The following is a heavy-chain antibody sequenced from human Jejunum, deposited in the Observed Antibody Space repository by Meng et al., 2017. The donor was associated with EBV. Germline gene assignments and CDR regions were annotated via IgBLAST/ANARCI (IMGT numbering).Heavy chain of an antibody. Sequence: QVSLQESPPGLVQPPATLSLTCTVSVLPMTNSYWSWFRQPPGKGLEWIGSIYYSVSTNYNPSLKSRVTISLDTSKIQFSLSLSSLTAAETAVYYCARGGGRPEYWGQGILVTVSS. V-gene: IGHV4-59*01. J-gene: IGHJ4*02. CDR1: VLPMTNSY. D-gene: IGHD3-10*01. CDR3: ARGGGRPEY. CDR2: IYYSVST.